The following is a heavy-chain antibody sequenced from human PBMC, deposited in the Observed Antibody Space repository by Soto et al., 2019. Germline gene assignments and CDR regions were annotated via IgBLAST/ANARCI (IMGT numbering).Heavy chain of an antibody. CDR2: INHSGST. D-gene: IGHD6-6*01. Sequence: PSETLSLTCAVYGGSFSGYYWSWIRQPPGKGLEWIGEINHSGSTNYNPSLKSRVTISVDTSKNQFSLKLSSVTAADTAVYYCARRGDSYSSSSGPNWFDPWGQGTLVTVSS. J-gene: IGHJ5*02. CDR3: ARRGDSYSSSSGPNWFDP. CDR1: GGSFSGYY. V-gene: IGHV4-34*01.